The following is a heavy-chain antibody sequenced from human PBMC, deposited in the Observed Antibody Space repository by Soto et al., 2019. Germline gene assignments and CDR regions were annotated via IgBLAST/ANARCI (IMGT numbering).Heavy chain of an antibody. V-gene: IGHV4-59*01. CDR1: GGSISSYY. D-gene: IGHD4-4*01. CDR3: ARVHSRSPTVAFDY. J-gene: IGHJ4*02. CDR2: IYYSGST. Sequence: PSETLSLTCTVSGGSISSYYWSWIRQPPGKGLEWIGYIYYSGSTNYNPSLKSRVTISVDTSKSQFSLKLSSVTAADTAVYYCARVHSRSPTVAFDYWGQGTLVTVSS.